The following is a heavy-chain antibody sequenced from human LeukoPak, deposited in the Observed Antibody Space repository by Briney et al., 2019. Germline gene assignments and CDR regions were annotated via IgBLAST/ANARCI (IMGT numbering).Heavy chain of an antibody. CDR1: GFTFSSYA. D-gene: IGHD6-13*01. J-gene: IGHJ6*02. CDR3: ARDHALGLYYYYGMDV. CDR2: ISYDGSNK. Sequence: PGRSLRLSCAASGFTFSSYAMHWVRQAPGKGLEWVAVISYDGSNKYYADSVKGRFTISRDNSKNTLYVQMNSLRAEDTAVYYCARDHALGLYYYYGMDVWGQGTTVTVSS. V-gene: IGHV3-30-3*01.